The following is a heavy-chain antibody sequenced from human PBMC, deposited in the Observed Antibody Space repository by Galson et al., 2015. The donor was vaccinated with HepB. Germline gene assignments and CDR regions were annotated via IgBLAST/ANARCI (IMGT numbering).Heavy chain of an antibody. Sequence: SLRLSCAASGFTFSGSAMHWVRQASGRGLEWVGRIGSKANSYATAYAASVKGRFTISRDDSKNTAYMQMNSLKTEDTAVYYCARQYSSSSEFDYWGQGTLVTVSS. D-gene: IGHD6-6*01. J-gene: IGHJ4*02. CDR1: GFTFSGSA. V-gene: IGHV3-73*01. CDR3: ARQYSSSSEFDY. CDR2: IGSKANSYAT.